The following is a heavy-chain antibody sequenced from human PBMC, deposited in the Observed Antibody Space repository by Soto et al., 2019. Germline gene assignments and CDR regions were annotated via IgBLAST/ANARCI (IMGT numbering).Heavy chain of an antibody. J-gene: IGHJ4*02. D-gene: IGHD1-26*01. Sequence: QVQLVQSGAEVKKPGASVKVSCKASGYTFTSYYMHWVRQAPGQGLEWMGIINPSGGSTSYAQKFHGRVTMTRDKSTSTVYMELGSLRSEDTAVYYCSRPPYSGSPGYYFDYWGQGTLVTVSS. CDR2: INPSGGST. CDR1: GYTFTSYY. V-gene: IGHV1-46*01. CDR3: SRPPYSGSPGYYFDY.